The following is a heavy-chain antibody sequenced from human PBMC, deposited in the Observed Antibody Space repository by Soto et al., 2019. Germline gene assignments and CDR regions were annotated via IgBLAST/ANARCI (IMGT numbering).Heavy chain of an antibody. CDR1: GGTFSSYA. CDR2: IIPIFGTA. Sequence: QVQLVQSGAEVKKPGSSVKVSCKASGGTFSSYAISWVRQAPGQGLEWMGGIIPIFGTANYAQKFQGRVTITADESTSTAYMELSSLRSEDTAVYYCARDRAHSNRRTGTDKGLDYWGQGTLVTVSS. J-gene: IGHJ4*02. V-gene: IGHV1-69*12. CDR3: ARDRAHSNRRTGTDKGLDY. D-gene: IGHD1-1*01.